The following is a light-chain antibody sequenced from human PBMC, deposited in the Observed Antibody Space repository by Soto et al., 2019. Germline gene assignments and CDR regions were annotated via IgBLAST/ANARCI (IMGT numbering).Light chain of an antibody. CDR2: DAS. V-gene: IGKV3-11*01. CDR1: QSIGTY. CDR3: QQRSNWPPIT. Sequence: PGERATLSCRASQSIGTYLAWCQQKPGQAPRLLIYDASNRAAAVPARFSGSGSGTDFTLTISSVEPDDFAVYYCQQRSNWPPITFGQGTKVDIK. J-gene: IGKJ1*01.